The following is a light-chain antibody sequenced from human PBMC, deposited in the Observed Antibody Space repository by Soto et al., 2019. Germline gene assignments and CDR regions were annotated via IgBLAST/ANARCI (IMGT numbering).Light chain of an antibody. CDR2: GAS. CDR1: QSVNNNY. Sequence: EIVLTQSPGTLSLSPGERATLSCGASQSVNNNYLAWYQQRPGQAPRLLINGASSRAAGIPDRFSGSGSGTDFALTISRLEPEDFAVYYCQQYGRTPLTFGGGTKVEIK. CDR3: QQYGRTPLT. V-gene: IGKV3-20*01. J-gene: IGKJ4*01.